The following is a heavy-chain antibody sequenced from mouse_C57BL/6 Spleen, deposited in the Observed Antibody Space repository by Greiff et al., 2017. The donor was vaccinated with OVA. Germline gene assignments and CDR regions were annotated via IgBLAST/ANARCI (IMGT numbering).Heavy chain of an antibody. CDR3: AKNGLITTVVAYAMDY. D-gene: IGHD1-1*01. CDR1: GFSLTSYG. Sequence: VMLVESGPGLVQPSQSLSITCTVSGFSLTSYGVHWVRQSPGKGLEWLGVIWRGGSTDYNAAFMSRLSITKDNSKSQVFFKMNSLQADDTAIYYCAKNGLITTVVAYAMDYWGQGTSVTVSS. V-gene: IGHV2-5*01. J-gene: IGHJ4*01. CDR2: IWRGGST.